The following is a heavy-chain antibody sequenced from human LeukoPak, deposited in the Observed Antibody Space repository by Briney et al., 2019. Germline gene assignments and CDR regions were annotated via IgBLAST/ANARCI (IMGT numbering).Heavy chain of an antibody. CDR3: ARGRTSKKYYNYMDV. V-gene: IGHV1-8*01. J-gene: IGHJ6*03. Sequence: ASVKVSCKASGYTFTSYDINWVRQATGQGLEGMGWMNPNSGNTGYAQKFQGRVTMTRNTSISTAYMELSSLRSEDTAVYYCARGRTSKKYYNYMDVWGKGTTVTVSS. D-gene: IGHD1-14*01. CDR2: MNPNSGNT. CDR1: GYTFTSYD.